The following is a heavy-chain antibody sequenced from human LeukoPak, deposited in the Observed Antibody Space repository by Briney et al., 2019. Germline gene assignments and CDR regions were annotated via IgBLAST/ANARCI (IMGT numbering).Heavy chain of an antibody. V-gene: IGHV3-23*01. CDR3: AKYYDFWSGYHGVNYYFDY. J-gene: IGHJ4*02. Sequence: GGSMRLSCAASGFTFSSYAMSWVRHAPGKGLGWVSAISGSGGSTYYADSVKGRFTISRDNSKNTLYLQMNSLRAEDTAVYYCAKYYDFWSGYHGVNYYFDYWGQGTLVTVSS. CDR2: ISGSGGST. CDR1: GFTFSSYA. D-gene: IGHD3-3*01.